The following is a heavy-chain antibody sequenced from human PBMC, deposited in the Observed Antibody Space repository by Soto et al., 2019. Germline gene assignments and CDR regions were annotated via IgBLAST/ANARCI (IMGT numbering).Heavy chain of an antibody. D-gene: IGHD1-26*01. CDR3: ARLWGSYPIDS. J-gene: IGHJ4*02. CDR1: GGSIDRTTYY. CDR2: IYYSGRV. V-gene: IGHV4-39*01. Sequence: ASETLSLTCTVSGGSIDRTTYYWGWIRQPPGKGLEWIGNIYYSGRVYYNPSLKSRVTISVDTSKNQFSLRLASLTAADTAVYYRARLWGSYPIDSWGQGTRATVYS.